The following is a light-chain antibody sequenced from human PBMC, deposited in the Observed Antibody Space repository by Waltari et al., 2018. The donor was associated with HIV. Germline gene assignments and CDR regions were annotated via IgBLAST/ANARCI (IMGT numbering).Light chain of an antibody. CDR3: ASFTSNTWL. V-gene: IGLV2-14*01. CDR2: EGT. CDR1: NGDLGDDKS. J-gene: IGLJ3*02. Sequence: QSALTQPASVSASHGQPITITCAGHNGDLGDDKSVSWYPHVPGHAPQLVIYEGTNRPLGVSDRFSASKSGDTASLTISYLLNEDEGDYYCASFTSNTWLFGGGTKVTVL.